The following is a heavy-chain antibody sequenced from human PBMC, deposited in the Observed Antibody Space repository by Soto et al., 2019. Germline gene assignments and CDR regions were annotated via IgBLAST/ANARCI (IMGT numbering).Heavy chain of an antibody. CDR3: ARWGTTWGLDV. J-gene: IGHJ1*01. V-gene: IGHV3-33*05. D-gene: IGHD3-16*01. Sequence: QVQLVESGGGVVQPGTSLRLSCVGSGFTFRSYVIHWVRQAPGKGLEWVALTSYDGSNKDYGDSVKGRFTISRDNSRNTVDLQMNSLRRDDTALYYCARWGTTWGLDVWGQGTLVSVSS. CDR2: TSYDGSNK. CDR1: GFTFRSYV.